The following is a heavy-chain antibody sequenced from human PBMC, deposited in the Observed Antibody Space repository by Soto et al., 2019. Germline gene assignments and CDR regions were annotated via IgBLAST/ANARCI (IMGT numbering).Heavy chain of an antibody. CDR3: ARARLRAVYAFDI. CDR2: IYYSGST. J-gene: IGHJ3*02. D-gene: IGHD5-12*01. V-gene: IGHV4-31*03. CDR1: GRSVSTGAYY. Sequence: SDTLSLTCTLSGRSVSTGAYYSTWIRQRPGKGLEWIAYIYYSGSTYYSPSLKSRLSISLDTSKNQFSLRLSSVTAADTAMYYCARARLRAVYAFDIWGQGTMVTVSS.